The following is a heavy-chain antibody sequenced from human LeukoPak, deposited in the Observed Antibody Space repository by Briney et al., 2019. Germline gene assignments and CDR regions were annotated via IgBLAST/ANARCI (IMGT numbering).Heavy chain of an antibody. CDR1: GFTFSSYA. CDR2: ISYVGSNK. Sequence: GGSLRLSCAASGFTFSSYAMHWVRQAPGKGLEWVAVISYVGSNKYYADSVKGRFTISRDNSKNTLYLQMNSLRAEDTAVYYCARAAGPVVVTAMSDYWGQGTLVTVSS. D-gene: IGHD2-21*02. J-gene: IGHJ4*02. CDR3: ARAAGPVVVTAMSDY. V-gene: IGHV3-30-3*01.